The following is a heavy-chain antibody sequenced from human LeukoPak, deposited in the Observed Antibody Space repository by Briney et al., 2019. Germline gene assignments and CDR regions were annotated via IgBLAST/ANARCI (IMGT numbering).Heavy chain of an antibody. CDR2: ISSNGGST. CDR1: GFTFSSYA. Sequence: GGSLRLSCSASGFTFSSYAMHWVRQAPGKGLEYVSAISSNGGSTYYADSVKGRFTISRDNSKNTLYLQMNSLRAEDTAVYYCAKDKAGGSGSFDYWGQGTLVTVSS. V-gene: IGHV3-64*04. CDR3: AKDKAGGSGSFDY. J-gene: IGHJ4*02. D-gene: IGHD3-10*01.